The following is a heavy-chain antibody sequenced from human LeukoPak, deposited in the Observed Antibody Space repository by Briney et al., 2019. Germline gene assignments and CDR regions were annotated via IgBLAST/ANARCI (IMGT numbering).Heavy chain of an antibody. J-gene: IGHJ6*03. CDR3: ARDGGRSYYYDSSGYYDYYYYYYMDV. CDR1: GYSFTGYY. D-gene: IGHD3-22*01. V-gene: IGHV1-18*04. Sequence: ASVKVSCKASGYSFTGYYMHWVRQAPGQGLEWMGWISAYNGNTNYAQKLQGRVTMTTDTSTSTAYMELRSLRSDDTAVYYCARDGGRSYYYDSSGYYDYYYYYYMDVWGKGTTVTVSS. CDR2: ISAYNGNT.